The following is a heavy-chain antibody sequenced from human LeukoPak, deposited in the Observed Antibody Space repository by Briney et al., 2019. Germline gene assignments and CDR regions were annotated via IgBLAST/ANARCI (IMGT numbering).Heavy chain of an antibody. Sequence: GGSLRLSCAASGFTVSSNYMTWVRQAPGKGLEWVSVIYSGGSTYYADSVKGRFTLSRDNSKNTLFLQMNSLRAEDTAVYFCVRGYSFGPYGMDVWGQGTAVTVSS. D-gene: IGHD2-15*01. CDR3: VRGYSFGPYGMDV. V-gene: IGHV3-66*01. CDR1: GFTVSSNY. CDR2: IYSGGST. J-gene: IGHJ6*02.